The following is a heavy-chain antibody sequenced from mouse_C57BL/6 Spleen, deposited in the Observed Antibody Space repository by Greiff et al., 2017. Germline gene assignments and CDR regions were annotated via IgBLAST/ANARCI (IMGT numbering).Heavy chain of an antibody. J-gene: IGHJ4*01. D-gene: IGHD2-4*01. CDR1: GYTFTDYE. Sequence: QVQLQQSGAELVRPGASVTLSCKASGYTFTDYEMHWVKQTPVHGLEWIGAIDPETGGTAYNQKFKGKAILTADKSSSTAYMELRSLTSEDSAVYYCTRSGDYDEGYYAMDYWGQGTSVTVSS. CDR3: TRSGDYDEGYYAMDY. CDR2: IDPETGGT. V-gene: IGHV1-15*01.